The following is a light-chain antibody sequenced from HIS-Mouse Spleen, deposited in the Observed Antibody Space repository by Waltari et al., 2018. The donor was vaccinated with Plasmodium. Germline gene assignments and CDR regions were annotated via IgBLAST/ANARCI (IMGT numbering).Light chain of an antibody. CDR2: EDS. V-gene: IGLV3-10*01. J-gene: IGLJ3*02. Sequence: SYELTQPPSVSVSPGQTARITCSGDALPKKYAYWYQQKSGQAPVLVIYEDSKRPSGIPERFYGSRSGTMATLTISGAQVEDEADYYWYSTDSSGNHRVFGGGTKLTVL. CDR1: ALPKKY. CDR3: YSTDSSGNHRV.